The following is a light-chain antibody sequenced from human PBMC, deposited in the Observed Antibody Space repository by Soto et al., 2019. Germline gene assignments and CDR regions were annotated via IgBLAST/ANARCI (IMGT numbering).Light chain of an antibody. CDR3: QQYNSWPPIT. CDR2: GAS. J-gene: IGKJ5*01. Sequence: EIVMTQSPATLSVSPKERATLSCRASQSVRSNLAWYQQKPGQAPRLLIYGASTRATGIPARFGGSGSGTEFTLTISSLQSEDFAVYYCQQYNSWPPITFGQGTRLEIK. V-gene: IGKV3-15*01. CDR1: QSVRSN.